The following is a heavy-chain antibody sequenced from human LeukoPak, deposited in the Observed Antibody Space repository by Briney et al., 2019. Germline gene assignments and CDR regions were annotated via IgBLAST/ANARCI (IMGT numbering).Heavy chain of an antibody. CDR2: INPNSGGT. Sequence: GASVKVSCKASGYTFTGYYMHWVRQAPGQGLEWMGWINPNSGGTNYAQKFQGRVTMTRDTPISTAYMELSRLTSDDTAVYYCARGKAGTFYYWGQGTLVTVSS. CDR3: ARGKAGTFYY. V-gene: IGHV1-2*02. J-gene: IGHJ4*02. D-gene: IGHD6-13*01. CDR1: GYTFTGYY.